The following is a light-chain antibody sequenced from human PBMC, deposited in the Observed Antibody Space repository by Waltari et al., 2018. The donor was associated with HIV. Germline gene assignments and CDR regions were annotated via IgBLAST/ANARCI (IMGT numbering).Light chain of an antibody. Sequence: QSVLTQPPSVSGAQGRRSPSPCPGTGPKIGPGYVVHWYRQLPGTAPKLLIYANINRPSGVPDRFSGSKSGSSASLAITGLQAEDEAHYYCQSFDSSLTTSGVIFGGGTKLTVL. CDR2: ANI. V-gene: IGLV1-40*01. J-gene: IGLJ2*01. CDR1: GPKIGPGYV. CDR3: QSFDSSLTTSGVI.